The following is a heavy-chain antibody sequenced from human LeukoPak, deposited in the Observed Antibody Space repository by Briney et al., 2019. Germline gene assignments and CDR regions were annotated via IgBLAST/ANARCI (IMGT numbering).Heavy chain of an antibody. CDR2: INPNSGGT. CDR3: ARDRDYYDSSGYLSLFDP. CDR1: GYTFTGYY. V-gene: IGHV1-2*02. D-gene: IGHD3-22*01. Sequence: ASVKVPCKASGYTFTGYYMHWVRQAPGQGLEWMGWINPNSGGTNYAQKFQGRVTMTRDTSISTAYMELSRLRSDDTAVYYCARDRDYYDSSGYLSLFDPWGQGALVTVSS. J-gene: IGHJ5*02.